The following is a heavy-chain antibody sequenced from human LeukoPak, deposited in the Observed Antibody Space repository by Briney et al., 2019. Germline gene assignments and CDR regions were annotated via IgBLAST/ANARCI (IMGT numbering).Heavy chain of an antibody. CDR2: INPNSGGT. D-gene: IGHD3-22*01. J-gene: IGHJ4*02. V-gene: IGHV1-2*06. Sequence: ASVKVSCKASGYTFTGYYMHWVRQAPGQGLEWMGRINPNSGGTNYAQKFQGRVTVTRDTSISTAYMELSRLRSDDTAVYYCARAKYYYDSSGHPEDYWGQGTLVTVSS. CDR1: GYTFTGYY. CDR3: ARAKYYYDSSGHPEDY.